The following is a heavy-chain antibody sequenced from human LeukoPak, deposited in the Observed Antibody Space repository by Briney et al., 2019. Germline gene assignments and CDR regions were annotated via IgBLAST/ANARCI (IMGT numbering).Heavy chain of an antibody. Sequence: GGSLRLSCAASGFTFSSYWMSWVRQAPGKGLEWVANIKQDGSEKYYVDSVKGRFTISRDNAKNTLYLQMNSLRAEDTAVYYCARDDAFRGVAMDVWGQGTTVTVSS. CDR1: GFTFSSYW. V-gene: IGHV3-7*01. D-gene: IGHD3-16*01. CDR3: ARDDAFRGVAMDV. CDR2: IKQDGSEK. J-gene: IGHJ6*01.